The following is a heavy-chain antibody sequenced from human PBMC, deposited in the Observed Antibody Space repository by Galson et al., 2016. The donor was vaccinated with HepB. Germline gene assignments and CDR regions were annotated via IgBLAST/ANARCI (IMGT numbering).Heavy chain of an antibody. J-gene: IGHJ5*02. CDR2: INSDGSST. D-gene: IGHD3-10*01. V-gene: IGHV3-74*01. CDR3: ARDGEYYYGSVSYAET. Sequence: SLRLSCAASGFTFSTYWMHWVRQAPGKGLEWVSRINSDGSSTGFADSVKGRLTISRDNAKNTLYLQMNSLRAEDTAVYYCARDGEYYYGSVSYAETWGQGTLVTVSA. CDR1: GFTFSTYW.